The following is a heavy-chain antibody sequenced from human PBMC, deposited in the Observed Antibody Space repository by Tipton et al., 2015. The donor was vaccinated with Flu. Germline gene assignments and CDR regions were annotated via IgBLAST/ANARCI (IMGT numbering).Heavy chain of an antibody. CDR1: GDSISTGSHY. Sequence: TLSLTCNVSGDSISTGSHYWNWIRQPAGKGLEWIGNIYRSGSTFYNPSLKSRVTLSVDTTENQFSLKLSSVTAADTAVYYCARSPSYSGSGNYPYYFDFWGQGTLVTVSP. V-gene: IGHV4-61*09. CDR2: IYRSGST. D-gene: IGHD3-10*01. CDR3: ARSPSYSGSGNYPYYFDF. J-gene: IGHJ4*02.